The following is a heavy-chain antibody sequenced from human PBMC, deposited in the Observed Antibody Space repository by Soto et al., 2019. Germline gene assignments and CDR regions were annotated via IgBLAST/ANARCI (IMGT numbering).Heavy chain of an antibody. CDR3: AKDAPYDFWSGYYRVSRGDF. CDR2: ISGSGGST. Sequence: GGSLRLSCAASGFTFSSYAMSWVRQAPGKGLEWVSAISGSGGSTYYADSVKGRFTISRDNSKNTLYLQMNSLRAEDTAVYYCAKDAPYDFWSGYYRVSRGDFWGKGTTVTVSS. D-gene: IGHD3-3*01. CDR1: GFTFSSYA. J-gene: IGHJ6*04. V-gene: IGHV3-23*01.